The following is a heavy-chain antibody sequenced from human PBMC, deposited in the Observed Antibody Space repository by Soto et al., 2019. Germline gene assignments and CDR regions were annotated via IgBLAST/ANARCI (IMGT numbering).Heavy chain of an antibody. CDR2: INSDGSST. CDR3: ARDIVVVVATSDYGMDV. J-gene: IGHJ6*02. CDR1: GFTFSSYW. D-gene: IGHD2-15*01. Sequence: VPLVESGGGLVQPGGSLRLSCAASGFTFSSYWMHWVRQVPGKGLVWVSRINSDGSSTTYADSVRGRFTISRDNAKNTLYLQMHSLRAEDTAVYYCARDIVVVVATSDYGMDVWGQGTTVTVSS. V-gene: IGHV3-74*01.